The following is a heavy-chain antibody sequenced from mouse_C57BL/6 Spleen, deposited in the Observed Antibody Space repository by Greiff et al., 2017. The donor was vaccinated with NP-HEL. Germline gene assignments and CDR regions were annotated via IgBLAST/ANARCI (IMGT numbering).Heavy chain of an antibody. V-gene: IGHV5-4*03. CDR1: GFTFSSYA. D-gene: IGHD4-1*01. CDR2: ISDGGSYT. J-gene: IGHJ3*01. CDR3: ARVWEGFAY. Sequence: EVKLMESGGGLVKPGGSLKLSCAASGFTFSSYAMSWVRQTPEKRLEWVATISDGGSYTYYPDNVKGRFTISRDNAKNNLYLQMSHLKSEDTAMYYCARVWEGFAYWGQGTLVTVSA.